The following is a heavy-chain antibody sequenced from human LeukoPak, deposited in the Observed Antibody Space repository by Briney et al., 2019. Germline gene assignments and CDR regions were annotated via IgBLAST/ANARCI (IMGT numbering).Heavy chain of an antibody. V-gene: IGHV3-21*01. CDR3: AKPTSGYFVQDDAFDI. CDR1: GFTFSSYS. J-gene: IGHJ3*02. D-gene: IGHD1-26*01. Sequence: GGSLRLSCAASGFTFSSYSMNWVRQAPGKGLEWVSSISTSSSYINYADSVKGRFTISRDNAKNSLYLQMNSLRAEDTAVYYCAKPTSGYFVQDDAFDIWGQGTMVTVSS. CDR2: ISTSSSYI.